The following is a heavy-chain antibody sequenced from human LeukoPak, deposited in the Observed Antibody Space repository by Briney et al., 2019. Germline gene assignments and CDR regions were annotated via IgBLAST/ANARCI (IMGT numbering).Heavy chain of an antibody. J-gene: IGHJ4*02. D-gene: IGHD2-2*01. V-gene: IGHV3-23*01. CDR2: VSESGITT. CDR3: AKDARPQYCTSTNCYA. CDR1: GFTFSSYD. Sequence: LPGGSLRLSCVASGFTFSSYDMNWVRQAPGKGLEWVSGVSESGITTYYADSVKGRFTISRDNSKDTVYLQMNSLRAEDTAVYYCAKDARPQYCTSTNCYAWGQGTLVTVSS.